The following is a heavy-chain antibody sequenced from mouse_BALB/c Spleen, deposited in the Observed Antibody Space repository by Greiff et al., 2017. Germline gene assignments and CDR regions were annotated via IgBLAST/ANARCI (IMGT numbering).Heavy chain of an antibody. CDR3: ARWTGRATRAIDY. J-gene: IGHJ4*01. CDR1: GYTFTDYN. D-gene: IGHD3-2*01. Sequence: VQLQQSGPELVKPGASVKISCKASGYTFTDYNMHWVKQSHGKSLEWIGYIYPYNGGTGYNQKFKSKATLTVDNSSSTAYMELRSLTSEDSAVYYCARWTGRATRAIDYRGQGTPVTVSA. CDR2: IYPYNGGT. V-gene: IGHV1S29*02.